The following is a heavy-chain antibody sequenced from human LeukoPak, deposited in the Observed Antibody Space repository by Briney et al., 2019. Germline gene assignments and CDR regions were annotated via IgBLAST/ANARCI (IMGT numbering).Heavy chain of an antibody. V-gene: IGHV4-4*07. D-gene: IGHD1-20*01. CDR2: IYTSGST. J-gene: IGHJ5*02. CDR1: SGSISSYY. Sequence: SETLSLTCTVSSGSISSYYWSWIRQPAGKGLEWIGRIYTSGSTNYNPSLTSRVTMSVDTSKNQFSLKLSSVTAADTTVYYCARDSYNWNVGYNWFDPWGQGTLVTVSS. CDR3: ARDSYNWNVGYNWFDP.